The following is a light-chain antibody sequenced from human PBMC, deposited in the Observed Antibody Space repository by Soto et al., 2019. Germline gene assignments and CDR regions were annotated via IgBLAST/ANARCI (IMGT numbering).Light chain of an antibody. J-gene: IGKJ4*01. Sequence: IQLTQSPSSLSASVGDRATITWGASQDLAIYLAWYQQKPGEAPKLLIYAASTLSAGVPSRFSGSGSGTDFALTITSLQAEDFATYYCQQLRMYPSTFGGGTKVDI. V-gene: IGKV1-9*01. CDR1: QDLAIY. CDR3: QQLRMYPST. CDR2: AAS.